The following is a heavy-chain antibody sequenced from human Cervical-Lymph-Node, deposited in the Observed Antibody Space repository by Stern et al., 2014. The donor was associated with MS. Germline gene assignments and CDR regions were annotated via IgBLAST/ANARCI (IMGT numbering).Heavy chain of an antibody. J-gene: IGHJ5*01. CDR1: GFNIVTYS. Sequence: VLLDASGGGLVKPGGSLTLSCAASGFNIVTYSMNWVPQAPGKGLEWVSFISSTSSNIKYADAVRGRFTISRDNAKNSLFLHMSGLRVEDTAVYYCASTSGWFDSWGQGIQVTVSS. V-gene: IGHV3-21*01. CDR2: ISSTSSNI. CDR3: ASTSGWFDS.